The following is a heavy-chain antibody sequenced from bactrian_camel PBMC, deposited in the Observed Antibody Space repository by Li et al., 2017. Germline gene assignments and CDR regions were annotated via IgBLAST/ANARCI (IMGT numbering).Heavy chain of an antibody. CDR2: IAKDGST. CDR3: TTGFGTGPK. CDR1: GGTISNRC. Sequence: VQLVESGGGSVQHGGSLRLSCAASGGTISNRCVGWFRQAPGKEREGVALIAKDGSTTYADSVKGRFTISRDNAKNTVDLEMSSLKSEDTGLYYCTTGFGTGPKRGQGTQVTVS. J-gene: IGHJ4*01. V-gene: IGHV3S53*01. D-gene: IGHD5*01.